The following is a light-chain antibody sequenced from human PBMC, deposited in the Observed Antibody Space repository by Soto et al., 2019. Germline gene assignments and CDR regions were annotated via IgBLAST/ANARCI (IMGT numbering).Light chain of an antibody. CDR2: EDD. CDR1: SSDIGSYNL. Sequence: QSVLTQPASVSGSPGQSITISCTGSSSDIGSYNLVSWYQQHPGKAPKLMIYEDDKWPSGVSNRFSGPKSGNTASLTISGLQAEDEADYYCSSYAGSSTFVVFGGGTKLTVL. J-gene: IGLJ2*01. V-gene: IGLV2-23*01. CDR3: SSYAGSSTFVV.